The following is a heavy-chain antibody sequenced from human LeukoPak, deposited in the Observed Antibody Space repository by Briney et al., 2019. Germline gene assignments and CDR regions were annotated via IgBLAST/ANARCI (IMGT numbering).Heavy chain of an antibody. CDR3: ARGGGVTVTIFDY. CDR2: INHSGST. V-gene: IGHV4-34*01. D-gene: IGHD4-17*01. Sequence: PSETLSLTCAVYGGSFSGYYWSWIRQPPGKGLEWIGEINHSGSTNYNPSLKSRVTISVDTSKNQFSLKLSSVTAADTAVYYCARGGGVTVTIFDYWGQGTLVTVSS. CDR1: GGSFSGYY. J-gene: IGHJ4*02.